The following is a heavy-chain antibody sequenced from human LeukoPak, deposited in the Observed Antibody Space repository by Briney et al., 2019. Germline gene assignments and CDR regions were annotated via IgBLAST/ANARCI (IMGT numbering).Heavy chain of an antibody. D-gene: IGHD3-9*01. J-gene: IGHJ4*02. CDR1: GFTFSSYG. CDR2: IWYDGSNK. Sequence: PGRSLRLSCAASGFTFSSYGMHWVRQAPGKGLEWVAVIWYDGSNKYYADSVKGRFTISRDNSKNTLYLQMNSLRAEDTAVYYCARGPADAVYGILTGYYLDEGYYFDYWGQGTLVTVSS. CDR3: ARGPADAVYGILTGYYLDEGYYFDY. V-gene: IGHV3-33*01.